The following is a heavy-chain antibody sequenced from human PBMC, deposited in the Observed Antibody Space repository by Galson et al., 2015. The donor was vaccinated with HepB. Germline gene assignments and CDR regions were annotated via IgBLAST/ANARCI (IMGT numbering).Heavy chain of an antibody. V-gene: IGHV5-10-1*01. D-gene: IGHD3-9*01. CDR1: GYSFTSYW. CDR3: ARYDILTGYHNEFDY. Sequence: QSGAEVKKPGESLRISCKGSGYSFTSYWISWVRQMPGKGLEWMGRIDPSDSYTNYSPSFQGHVTISADKSISTAYLQWSSLKASDTAMYYCARYDILTGYHNEFDYWGQGTLVTVSS. J-gene: IGHJ4*02. CDR2: IDPSDSYT.